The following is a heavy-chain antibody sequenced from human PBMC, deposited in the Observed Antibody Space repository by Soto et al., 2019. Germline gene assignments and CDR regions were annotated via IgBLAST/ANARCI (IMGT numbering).Heavy chain of an antibody. J-gene: IGHJ5*02. CDR1: GASISVHRYY. V-gene: IGHV4-39*01. D-gene: IGHD3-9*01. CDR3: TRRYYWNDNDSDP. Sequence: SETLSLTCTVSGASISVHRYYWTCIRSPPGKGLEWIGSSYYSGTTYFTPSLKSRATISVDTSKNQLSLRRTSVTAADSSIYSWTRRYYWNDNDSDPWGPGALVTVSS. CDR2: SYYSGTT.